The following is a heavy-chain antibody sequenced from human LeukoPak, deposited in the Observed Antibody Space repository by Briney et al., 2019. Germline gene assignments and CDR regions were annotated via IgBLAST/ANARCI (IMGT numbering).Heavy chain of an antibody. D-gene: IGHD6-13*01. J-gene: IGHJ4*02. CDR3: ARDIAPAGLFFDY. CDR1: GFTLSSYW. V-gene: IGHV3-7*01. CDR2: IKYDGSEK. Sequence: GGSLRLSCAASGFTLSSYWMSWVRQAPGKGLEWVANIKYDGSEKDYEDSVKGRFTISRDNAKNSLYLQMNSLRAEDTAVYYCARDIAPAGLFFDYWGQGTLVTVSS.